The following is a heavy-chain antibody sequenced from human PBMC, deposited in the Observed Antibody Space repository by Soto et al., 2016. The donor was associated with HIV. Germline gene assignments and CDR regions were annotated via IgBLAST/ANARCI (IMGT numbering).Heavy chain of an antibody. Sequence: QVQLQQWGAGLLKPSETLSLTCAVYGGSFGGYDWTWIRQTPDKGLQWIGEIDHTGNTNYNPSLKSRLTISVDTSKNQFXLKVNSVTAADTAIYYCARRAELRLIGSFTSDHYSYMDVWGKGTSVTVSS. J-gene: IGHJ6*04. V-gene: IGHV4-34*02. CDR1: GGSFGGYD. CDR3: ARRAELRLIGSFTSDHYSYMDV. D-gene: IGHD2-2*01. CDR2: IDHTGNT.